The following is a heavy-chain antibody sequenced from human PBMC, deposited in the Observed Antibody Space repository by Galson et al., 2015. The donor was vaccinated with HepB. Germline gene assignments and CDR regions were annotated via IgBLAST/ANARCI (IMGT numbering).Heavy chain of an antibody. D-gene: IGHD2/OR15-2a*01. CDR2: IAHDGGEK. V-gene: IGHV3-7*03. CDR1: GFTFSDYR. Sequence: SLRLSCAASGFTFSDYRMSWVRQVPGKGLEWVANIAHDGGEKYYVESVKGRFSITRDNAENSLYLQMDRLRAEDTALYYCATDLGIVDRPDYWGQGTLVTVSS. CDR3: ATDLGIVDRPDY. J-gene: IGHJ4*02.